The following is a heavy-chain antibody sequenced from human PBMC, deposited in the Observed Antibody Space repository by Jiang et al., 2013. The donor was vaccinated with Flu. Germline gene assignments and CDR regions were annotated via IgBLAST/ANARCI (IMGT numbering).Heavy chain of an antibody. J-gene: IGHJ5*02. Sequence: SGDSINSDSNYWGWIRQPPGKGLEWIGSIYYSGSTYYNPSLKSRVTISVDMSKNQFSLKLSSVTAADTAVYYCARHMGLTIQRFDPWGQGTLVTVSS. CDR2: IYYSGST. CDR1: GDSINSDSNY. V-gene: IGHV4-39*01. CDR3: ARHMGLTIQRFDP. D-gene: IGHD3-3*01.